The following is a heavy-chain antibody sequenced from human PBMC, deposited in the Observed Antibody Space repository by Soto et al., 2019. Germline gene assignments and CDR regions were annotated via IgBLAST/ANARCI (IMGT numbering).Heavy chain of an antibody. CDR1: GGSISSGDYY. D-gene: IGHD3-9*01. Sequence: PSETLSLTCTVSGGSISSGDYYWSWIRQPPGKGLEWIGYIYYSGSTYYNPSLKSRVTISVDTSKNQFSLKLSSVTAADTAVYYCARAGPRYFDWLLLGYWGQGTLVTVSS. CDR2: IYYSGST. J-gene: IGHJ4*02. CDR3: ARAGPRYFDWLLLGY. V-gene: IGHV4-30-4*01.